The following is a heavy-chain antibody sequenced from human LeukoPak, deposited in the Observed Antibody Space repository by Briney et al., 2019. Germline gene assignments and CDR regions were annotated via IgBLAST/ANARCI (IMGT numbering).Heavy chain of an antibody. D-gene: IGHD3-10*01. J-gene: IGHJ4*02. Sequence: PGGSLRLSCAASGFTFSSYGMHWVRQAPGKGLEWVAVIWYDGSNKYYADSVKGRFTISRDNSKNTLYLQMNSLRAEDTAVYYCARDRGFGHYYGSGSYQYYFDYWGQGTLVTVSS. V-gene: IGHV3-33*08. CDR1: GFTFSSYG. CDR3: ARDRGFGHYYGSGSYQYYFDY. CDR2: IWYDGSNK.